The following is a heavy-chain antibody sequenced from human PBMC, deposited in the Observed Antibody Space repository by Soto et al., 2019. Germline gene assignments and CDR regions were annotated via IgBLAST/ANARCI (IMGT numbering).Heavy chain of an antibody. V-gene: IGHV4-59*01. Sequence: SETLSLTCTVSGGSISSNYWTRIRQPPGKGLEWIGYVYNSGSTNYNPSLKSRVTISEDTSKSQFSLKVNSMTAADTAVYYCARYRREAVAGYTLDNWGQGILVTVSS. J-gene: IGHJ4*02. CDR2: VYNSGST. CDR1: GGSISSNY. CDR3: ARYRREAVAGYTLDN. D-gene: IGHD6-13*01.